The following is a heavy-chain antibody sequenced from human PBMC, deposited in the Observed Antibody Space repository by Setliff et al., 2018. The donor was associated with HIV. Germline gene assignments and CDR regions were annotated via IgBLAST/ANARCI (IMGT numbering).Heavy chain of an antibody. D-gene: IGHD6-13*01. CDR1: GYTFTTYS. V-gene: IGHV1-3*03. Sequence: ASVKVSCKASGYTFTTYSIHWVRQAPGQRLEWMGWINAGNGNTKYSQEFQGRVTITKDTSASTAYMELSSLRSEDMAVYYCAREGAAAGLDLDYWGQGTLVTVSS. CDR3: AREGAAAGLDLDY. J-gene: IGHJ4*02. CDR2: INAGNGNT.